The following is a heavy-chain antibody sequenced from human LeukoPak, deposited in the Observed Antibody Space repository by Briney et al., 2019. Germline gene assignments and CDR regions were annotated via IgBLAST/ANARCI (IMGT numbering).Heavy chain of an antibody. Sequence: ASETLSLTCTVSSGSISSYYWSWIRQPPGKGLEWIGYIYYSGSTNYNPSLKSRVTISVDTSKNQFSLKLSSVTAADTAVYYCARDEYYYEAWGQGTLVTVSS. CDR3: ARDEYYYEA. CDR1: SGSISSYY. J-gene: IGHJ4*02. CDR2: IYYSGST. D-gene: IGHD3-22*01. V-gene: IGHV4-59*01.